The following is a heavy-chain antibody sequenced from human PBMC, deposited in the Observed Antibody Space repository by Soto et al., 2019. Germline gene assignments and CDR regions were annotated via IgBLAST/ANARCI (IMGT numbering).Heavy chain of an antibody. CDR3: ARDPSIAARPLDAFDI. D-gene: IGHD6-6*01. CDR2: IIPIFGTA. J-gene: IGHJ3*02. CDR1: GGAFSSYA. V-gene: IGHV1-69*13. Sequence: SVKISCKASGGAFSSYAISWVRQAPGQGLEWMGGIIPIFGTANYAQKFQGRVTITADESTSTAYMELSSLRSEDTAVYYCARDPSIAARPLDAFDIWGQGTMVTVSS.